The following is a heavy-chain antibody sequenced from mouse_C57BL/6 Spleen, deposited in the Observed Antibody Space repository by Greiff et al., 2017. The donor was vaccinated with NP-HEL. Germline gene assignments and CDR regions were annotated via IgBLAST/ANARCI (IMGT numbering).Heavy chain of an antibody. CDR3: AINGNSPWFAY. CDR2: IHPSDSDT. Sequence: QVQLKESGAELVKPGASVKVSCKASGYTFTSYWMHWVKQRPGQGLEWIGRIHPSDSDTNYNQKFKGKATLTVDKSSSTAYMQLSRLTSEDAAVYYGAINGNSPWFAYWGQGTLVTVSA. CDR1: GYTFTSYW. J-gene: IGHJ3*01. D-gene: IGHD2-1*01. V-gene: IGHV1-74*01.